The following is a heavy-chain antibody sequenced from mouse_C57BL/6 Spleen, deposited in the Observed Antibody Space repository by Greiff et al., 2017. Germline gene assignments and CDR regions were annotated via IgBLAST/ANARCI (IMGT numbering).Heavy chain of an antibody. D-gene: IGHD2-3*01. CDR2: ISDGGSYT. CDR1: GFTFSSYA. V-gene: IGHV5-4*03. Sequence: EVKLVESGGGLVKPGGSLKLSCAASGFTFSSYAMSWVRQTPEKRLEWVATISDGGSYTYYPDNVKGRFTISRDNAKNNLYLQMSHLKSEDTAMYYCARARTYDGHYYAMDYWGQGTSVTVSS. J-gene: IGHJ4*01. CDR3: ARARTYDGHYYAMDY.